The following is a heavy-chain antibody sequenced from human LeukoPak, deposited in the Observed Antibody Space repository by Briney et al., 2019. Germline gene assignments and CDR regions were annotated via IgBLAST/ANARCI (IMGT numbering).Heavy chain of an antibody. V-gene: IGHV3-74*01. CDR2: INSDGSST. J-gene: IGHJ4*02. D-gene: IGHD1-26*01. Sequence: PGGSLRLSCAASGFTFSSYWMRWVRQAPGGGLVWVSRINSDGSSTSYADSVKGRFTISRDNAKNTPYLEMNSLRAEDTPLYYWAREIPAVGAYDNWGQGTLVTVSS. CDR3: AREIPAVGAYDN. CDR1: GFTFSSYW.